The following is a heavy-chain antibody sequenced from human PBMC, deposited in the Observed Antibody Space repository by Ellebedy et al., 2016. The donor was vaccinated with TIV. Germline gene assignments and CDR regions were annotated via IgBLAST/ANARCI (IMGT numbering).Heavy chain of an antibody. CDR1: GFTFNSYG. V-gene: IGHV3-30*02. CDR3: AKVLFAFGEFESPFDP. J-gene: IGHJ5*02. Sequence: PGGSLRLSCAASGFTFNSYGMHRVRQAPGKGLEWVTFIRYDGSDKYYTDSVKGRFTISRDNSKNTLNLQMNSLRLEDTAVYHCAKVLFAFGEFESPFDPWGQGTLVIVS. CDR2: IRYDGSDK. D-gene: IGHD3-10*01.